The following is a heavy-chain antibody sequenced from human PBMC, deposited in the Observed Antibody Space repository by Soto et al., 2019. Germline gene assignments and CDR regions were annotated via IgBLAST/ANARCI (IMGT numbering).Heavy chain of an antibody. CDR2: ISWNSGTI. V-gene: IGHV3-9*01. J-gene: IGHJ6*02. CDR1: GFTFDDYA. CDR3: AKGRSGSYYHSYGMDV. Sequence: GGSLRLSCAASGFTFDDYAMHWVRQAPGKGLEWVSGISWNSGTIGYADSVKGRFTISRDNAKNSLYLQMNSLRGEDTALYYCAKGRSGSYYHSYGMDVWGQGTTVTLSS. D-gene: IGHD1-26*01.